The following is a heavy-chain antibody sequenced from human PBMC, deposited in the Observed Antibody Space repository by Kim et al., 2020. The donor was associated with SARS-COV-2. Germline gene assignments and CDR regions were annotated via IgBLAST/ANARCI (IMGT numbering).Heavy chain of an antibody. V-gene: IGHV3-23*03. J-gene: IGHJ4*02. CDR1: GFTFSNYA. D-gene: IGHD2-2*01. CDR2: IYSGGRST. CDR3: AKVGSTWFPFDH. Sequence: GGSLRLSCAASGFTFSNYAMSWVRQAPGKGLEWVSIIYSGGRSTYYADSVKGRFTISRDDSVNTLYLQMNSLRAEDTAVYYCAKVGSTWFPFDHWGQGSLVTVSS.